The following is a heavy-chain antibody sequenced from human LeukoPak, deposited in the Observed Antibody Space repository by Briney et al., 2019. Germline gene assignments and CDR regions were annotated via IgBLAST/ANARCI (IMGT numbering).Heavy chain of an antibody. Sequence: SGPTLVNPAQTLTLTCTFSGFSLSTSGVGVGWIRQPPGKALEWLALIYLNDDKRYSPSRKNRLTITKDTSKNQVVLTMTNMAPVDTATYYCAHTWPELLFDYWGQGTLVTVSS. CDR2: IYLNDDK. CDR3: AHTWPELLFDY. D-gene: IGHD1-26*01. CDR1: GFSLSTSGVG. J-gene: IGHJ4*02. V-gene: IGHV2-5*01.